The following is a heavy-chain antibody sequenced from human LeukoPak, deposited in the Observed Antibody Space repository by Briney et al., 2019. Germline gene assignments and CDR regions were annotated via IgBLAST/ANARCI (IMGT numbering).Heavy chain of an antibody. CDR1: GFTISSYA. D-gene: IGHD3-22*01. CDR3: AKGGGYYDSSGYYTDY. Sequence: GASLRLSCAASGFTISSYAMSWVRQAPGKGLEWVSAISGSGGSTYYADSVKGRFTISRDNSKNTLYLQMNSLRAEDTAVYYCAKGGGYYDSSGYYTDYWGQGTLVTVSS. J-gene: IGHJ4*02. CDR2: ISGSGGST. V-gene: IGHV3-23*01.